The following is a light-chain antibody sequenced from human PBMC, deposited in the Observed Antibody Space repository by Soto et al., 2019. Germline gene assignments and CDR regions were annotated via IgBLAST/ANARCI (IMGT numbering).Light chain of an antibody. CDR3: QPYNIHSPWT. V-gene: IGKV1-5*03. CDR2: KAS. CDR1: PSISSW. J-gene: IGKJ1*01. Sequence: DLQMTQSPSTLSASVGDRVTITCRASPSISSWLAWYQQKPGKAPKLLIYKASSLESGVPSRFSGSGSGTEFTLTISSLQPDDFATYSCQPYNIHSPWTVGQGTKVDSK.